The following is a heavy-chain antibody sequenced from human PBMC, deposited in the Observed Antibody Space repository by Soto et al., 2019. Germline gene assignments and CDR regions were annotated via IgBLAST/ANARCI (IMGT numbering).Heavy chain of an antibody. V-gene: IGHV4-30-2*01. CDR2: IYHSGSP. D-gene: IGHD4-17*01. CDR1: GGSISSGGYS. J-gene: IGHJ4*02. Sequence: SETLSLTCAVSGGSISSGGYSWSWIRQPPGKGLEWIGYIYHSGSPYYNPSLKSRVTISLDTSKNQFSLKLSSVTAADTAVYYCARLNYGDFQLYYFDYWGQGTLVTVSS. CDR3: ARLNYGDFQLYYFDY.